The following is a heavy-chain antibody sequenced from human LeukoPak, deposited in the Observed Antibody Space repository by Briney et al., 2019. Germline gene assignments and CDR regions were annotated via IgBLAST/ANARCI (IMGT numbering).Heavy chain of an antibody. CDR1: GFTFSSYC. D-gene: IGHD6-13*01. CDR2: ISYDGSNK. CDR3: AKEAAAAYYFDY. Sequence: GGSLGLSCAASGFTFSSYCMHWVRQAPGKGLEWVAVISYDGSNKYYADSVKGRFTISRDNSKNTLYLQMNSLRAEDTAVYYCAKEAAAAYYFDYWGQGTLVTVSS. J-gene: IGHJ4*02. V-gene: IGHV3-30*18.